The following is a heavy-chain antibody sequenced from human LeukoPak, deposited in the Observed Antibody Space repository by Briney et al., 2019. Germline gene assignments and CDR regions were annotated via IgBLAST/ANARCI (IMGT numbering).Heavy chain of an antibody. Sequence: SETLSLPCTVSGGSISSYYWSWIRQPPGKGLEWIGYIYSSGSTNYNPSLKSRVTISVDTSKNQFSLRLSSVTAADTAVYYCARHRYTSSSSYFDFWGQGTLVTVSS. V-gene: IGHV4-59*08. J-gene: IGHJ4*02. D-gene: IGHD6-6*01. CDR2: IYSSGST. CDR3: ARHRYTSSSSYFDF. CDR1: GGSISSYY.